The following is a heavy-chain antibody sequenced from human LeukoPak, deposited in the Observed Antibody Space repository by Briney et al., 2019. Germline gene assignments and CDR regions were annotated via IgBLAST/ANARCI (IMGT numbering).Heavy chain of an antibody. Sequence: ASVNVSCKASGYTFTSYYMHWVRQAPGQGLEWMGIINPSGGSTSYAQKFQGRVTMTRDTSTSTVYMELSSLRSEDTAVYFCTTDIYSYGPPRDYWGQGTLVTVSS. J-gene: IGHJ4*02. CDR3: TTDIYSYGPPRDY. D-gene: IGHD5-18*01. CDR1: GYTFTSYY. CDR2: INPSGGST. V-gene: IGHV1-46*01.